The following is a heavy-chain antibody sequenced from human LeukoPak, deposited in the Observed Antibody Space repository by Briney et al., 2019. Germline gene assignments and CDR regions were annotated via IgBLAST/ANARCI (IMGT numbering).Heavy chain of an antibody. CDR3: ATDYGDFFFDY. CDR1: GGSISSSTYY. CDR2: IYYSGST. J-gene: IGHJ4*02. D-gene: IGHD4-17*01. V-gene: IGHV4-39*02. Sequence: SETLSLTCTVSGGSISSSTYYWCWIRQPPGKGLEWIGNIYYSGSTYYNPSLKSRVTISVDTSKNQFSLKLSSVTASDTAVYYCATDYGDFFFDYWGQGALVTVSS.